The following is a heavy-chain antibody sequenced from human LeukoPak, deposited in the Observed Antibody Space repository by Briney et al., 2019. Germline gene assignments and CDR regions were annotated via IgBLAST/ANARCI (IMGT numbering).Heavy chain of an antibody. CDR3: ATHPGGLQSGFDN. J-gene: IGHJ4*02. D-gene: IGHD5-24*01. V-gene: IGHV5-51*01. CDR2: IHPGDSDT. CDR1: GYIFTSYW. Sequence: PGESLKISCKGSGYIFTSYWIGWVRQMPGKGLEYMGIIHPGDSDTRYSPSVQGQVTISVDRSSSTAYIQWSRLKASDTAMYYCATHPGGLQSGFDNWGQGTLVTVSS.